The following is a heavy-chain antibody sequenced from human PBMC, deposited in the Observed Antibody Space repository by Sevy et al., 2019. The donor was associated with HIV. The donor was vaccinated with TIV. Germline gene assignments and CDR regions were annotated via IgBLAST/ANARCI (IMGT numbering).Heavy chain of an antibody. V-gene: IGHV3-74*01. D-gene: IGHD3-3*01. CDR1: GFSFSTSW. Sequence: GGSLRLSCVASGFSFSTSWMHWVRQVPGKGLVWVSRIHSDGSTIYADSVKGRFTISRDNAKNTLYLQLNSLRAEDTAIYYCARDHYYTIDYWGQGTLVTVSS. CDR3: ARDHYYTIDY. J-gene: IGHJ4*02. CDR2: IHSDGST.